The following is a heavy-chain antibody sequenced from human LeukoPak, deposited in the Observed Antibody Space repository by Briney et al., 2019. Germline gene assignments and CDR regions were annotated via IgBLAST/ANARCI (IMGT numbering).Heavy chain of an antibody. D-gene: IGHD2-15*01. Sequence: GGSLRLSCAASGFTFDDYTMHWVRQAPGKGLEWVSLISWDGGSTYYADSAKGRFTISRDNAKNSLYLQMNSLRAEDTAVYYCARDKVVGATYFDYWGQGTLVTVSS. J-gene: IGHJ4*02. CDR3: ARDKVVGATYFDY. V-gene: IGHV3-43*01. CDR1: GFTFDDYT. CDR2: ISWDGGST.